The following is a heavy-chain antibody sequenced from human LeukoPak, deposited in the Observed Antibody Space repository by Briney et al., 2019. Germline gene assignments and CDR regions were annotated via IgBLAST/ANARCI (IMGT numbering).Heavy chain of an antibody. Sequence: GGSLRLSCAASGFTFSSYSMNWVRQAPGKGLEWVSSISSSSSYIYYAASVKGRFTISRDNAKNSLYLQMNSLRAEDTAVYYCARDPWRSQNYYDSSGYPWDVWGQGTTVTVSS. CDR3: ARDPWRSQNYYDSSGYPWDV. CDR1: GFTFSSYS. V-gene: IGHV3-21*01. CDR2: ISSSSSYI. J-gene: IGHJ6*02. D-gene: IGHD3-22*01.